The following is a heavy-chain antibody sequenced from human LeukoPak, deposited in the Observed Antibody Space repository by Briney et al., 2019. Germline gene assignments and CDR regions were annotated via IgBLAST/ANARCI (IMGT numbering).Heavy chain of an antibody. CDR1: GYTFTGYY. V-gene: IGHV1-2*02. CDR2: INPNSGGT. CDR3: ARDPCRGGRCYSLTLDY. Sequence: GASVKVSCKASGYTFTGYYMHWVRQAPGQGLEWIGWINPNSGGTNYAQKFQGRVTMTRDTSFSSAYMELSRLRSDDTAVYYRARDPCRGGRCYSLTLDYWGQGTLVTVSS. D-gene: IGHD2-15*01. J-gene: IGHJ4*02.